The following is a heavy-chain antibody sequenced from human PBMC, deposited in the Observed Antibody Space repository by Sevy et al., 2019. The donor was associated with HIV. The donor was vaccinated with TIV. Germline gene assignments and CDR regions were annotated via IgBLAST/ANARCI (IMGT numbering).Heavy chain of an antibody. D-gene: IGHD2-2*01. CDR1: DGSFSGYY. CDR2: INESGIT. V-gene: IGHV4-34*01. CDR3: ARSPPVVVVPGAPSWLVP. Sequence: SEALSLTCAVHDGSFSGYYWNWIRQLPGKGLEWIGEINESGITYYNPSLKSRVTISVDTSKKQFSLKLNSLTAADTALYFCARSPPVVVVPGAPSWLVPWGQGTLVTVSS. J-gene: IGHJ5*02.